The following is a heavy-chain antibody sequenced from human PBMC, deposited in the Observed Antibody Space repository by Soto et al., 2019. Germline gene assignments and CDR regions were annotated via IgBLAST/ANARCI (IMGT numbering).Heavy chain of an antibody. V-gene: IGHV5-51*01. D-gene: IGHD2-21*02. J-gene: IGHJ6*02. CDR1: GYSFTSYW. Sequence: GESLKISCKGSGYSFTSYWIGWVRQMPGKGLEWMGIIYPGDSDTRYSPSFQGQVTISADKSISTAYLQWSSLKASDTAMYYCARRGAYCGGDCYSIDYYYYGMDVWGQGTTVTSP. CDR3: ARRGAYCGGDCYSIDYYYYGMDV. CDR2: IYPGDSDT.